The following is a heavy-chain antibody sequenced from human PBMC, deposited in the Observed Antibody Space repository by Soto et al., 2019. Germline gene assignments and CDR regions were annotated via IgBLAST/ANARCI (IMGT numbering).Heavy chain of an antibody. D-gene: IGHD3-10*01. Sequence: ASVKVSCKASGYTFTSHGINWVRQAPGQGLELMGWISAYNGDTKYEQKFQGRVSITADKSTSTAYMDLNSLRSDDTAVYYCARVRVIRGVIPSHFGLWGQGTLVTAPQ. CDR3: ARVRVIRGVIPSHFGL. CDR2: ISAYNGDT. J-gene: IGHJ4*02. V-gene: IGHV1-18*04. CDR1: GYTFTSHG.